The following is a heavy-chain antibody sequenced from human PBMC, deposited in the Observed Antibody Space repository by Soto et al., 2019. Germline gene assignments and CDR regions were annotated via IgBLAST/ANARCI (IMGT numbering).Heavy chain of an antibody. J-gene: IGHJ5*02. CDR3: AREVPAAITLGWCDP. CDR2: IYYSGST. D-gene: IGHD2-2*02. V-gene: IGHV4-39*01. CDR1: AGCISRSTYY. Sequence: PSVTLSLTCTVSAGCISRSTYYWGWLRQPPGRGLEWIGSIYYSGSTYYRPSLKSRVTMSVGTSTNQFSLKLSSVTAADTAVYYFAREVPAAITLGWCDPWGQGTLVTSPQ.